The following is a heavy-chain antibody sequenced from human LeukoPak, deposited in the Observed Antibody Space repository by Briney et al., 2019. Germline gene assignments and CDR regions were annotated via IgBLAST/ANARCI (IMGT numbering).Heavy chain of an antibody. CDR2: ISYDGSNK. J-gene: IGHJ4*02. Sequence: GRSLRLSCAASGFTFSSYAMHWVRQAPGKGLEWVAVISYDGSNKYYADSVKGRFTISRDNSKNTLYLQMNSLRAEDTAVYYCAKSPDYGFDYWGQGTLVTVSS. V-gene: IGHV3-30-3*02. CDR1: GFTFSSYA. CDR3: AKSPDYGFDY. D-gene: IGHD4-17*01.